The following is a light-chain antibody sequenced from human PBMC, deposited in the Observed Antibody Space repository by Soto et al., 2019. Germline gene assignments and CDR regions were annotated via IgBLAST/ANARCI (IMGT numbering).Light chain of an antibody. CDR1: SSNIGAGYD. V-gene: IGLV1-40*01. CDR2: GNS. Sequence: QSVLTQPPSVSGAPGQRVTISCTGRSSNIGAGYDVHWYQHIPGTTPKLLIYGNSNRPSGVPDRFSGSKSGTSASLAITGLQAEDEADYYCQSYDSSLSGHYVFGTGTQLTVL. CDR3: QSYDSSLSGHYV. J-gene: IGLJ1*01.